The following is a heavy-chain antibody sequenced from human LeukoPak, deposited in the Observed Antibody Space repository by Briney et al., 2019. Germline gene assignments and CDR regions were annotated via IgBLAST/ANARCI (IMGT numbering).Heavy chain of an antibody. Sequence: GGSLRLTCAASGFTFSDYYMSWIRQAPGKGLEWVSYISSSGSTIYYADSVKGRFTISRDNSKNTLYLQMNSLRAEDTAVYYCAKDAYGDYGMDVWGQGTTVTVSS. D-gene: IGHD4-17*01. CDR1: GFTFSDYY. V-gene: IGHV3-11*01. J-gene: IGHJ6*02. CDR3: AKDAYGDYGMDV. CDR2: ISSSGSTI.